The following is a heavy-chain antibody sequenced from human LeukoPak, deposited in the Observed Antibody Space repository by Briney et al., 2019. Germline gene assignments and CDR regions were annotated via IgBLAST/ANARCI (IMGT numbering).Heavy chain of an antibody. J-gene: IGHJ5*02. CDR1: GGSFSGYY. D-gene: IGHD6-6*01. CDR2: INHSGST. CDR3: ARGGIAVRPNWFDP. V-gene: IGHV4-34*01. Sequence: PSETLSLTCAVYGGSFSGYYWSWIRQPPGKGLEWIGEINHSGSTNYNPSLKSRVTISVDTSKNQFSLKLSSVTAADTAVYYCARGGIAVRPNWFDPWGQGTLVTVSS.